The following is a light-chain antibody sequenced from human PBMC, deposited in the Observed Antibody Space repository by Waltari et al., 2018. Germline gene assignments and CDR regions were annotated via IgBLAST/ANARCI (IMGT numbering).Light chain of an antibody. V-gene: IGLV7-43*01. CDR2: STS. Sequence: AMVTQETSLTVSPGVTVTLTSGSIPGAVPSGSYPNWFQPKPGQPPRPLIYSTSNKHSWTPARFSGSLLGGKAALTVSGVQPDDEAEYYCLLYYGDALWVFGGGTKVTVL. J-gene: IGLJ3*02. CDR1: PGAVPSGSY. CDR3: LLYYGDALWV.